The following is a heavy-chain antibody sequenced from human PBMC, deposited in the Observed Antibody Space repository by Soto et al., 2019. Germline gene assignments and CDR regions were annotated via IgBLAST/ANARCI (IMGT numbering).Heavy chain of an antibody. V-gene: IGHV4-59*01. CDR1: GGSISSYY. CDR2: IYYSGST. Sequence: PSETLSLTCTVSGGSISSYYWSWIRQPPGKGLEWIGYIYYSGSTNYNPSLKSRVTISVDTSKNQFSLKLSSVTAADTAVYYCAKGGASSQWFAPWGQGVLATVSS. CDR3: AKGGASSQWFAP. J-gene: IGHJ5*02. D-gene: IGHD2-15*01.